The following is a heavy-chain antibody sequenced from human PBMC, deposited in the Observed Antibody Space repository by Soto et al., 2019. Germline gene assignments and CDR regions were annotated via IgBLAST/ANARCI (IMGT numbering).Heavy chain of an antibody. J-gene: IGHJ4*02. Sequence: GGSLRLSCTASGSTFGDYAMSWFRQAPGKGLEWVGFIRSKAYGGTTEYAASVKGRFTISRDDSKSIAYLQMNSLKTEDTAVYYCTGGDTAMEPFDYWGQGTLVTVSS. CDR2: IRSKAYGGTT. CDR3: TGGDTAMEPFDY. V-gene: IGHV3-49*03. CDR1: GSTFGDYA. D-gene: IGHD5-18*01.